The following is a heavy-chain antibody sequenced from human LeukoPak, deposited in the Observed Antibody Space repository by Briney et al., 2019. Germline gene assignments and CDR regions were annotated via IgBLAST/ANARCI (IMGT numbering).Heavy chain of an antibody. J-gene: IGHJ2*01. CDR2: IYHSGST. Sequence: SGTLSLTCAVSGGSISSSNCWSWVRQPPGKGLEWIGEIYHSGSTNYNPSLKSRVTISVDKSKNQFSLKLSSVTAADTAVYYCARVTDRCSGGSCYSAWYFDLWGRGTLVTVSS. CDR1: GGSISSSNC. V-gene: IGHV4-4*02. CDR3: ARVTDRCSGGSCYSAWYFDL. D-gene: IGHD2-15*01.